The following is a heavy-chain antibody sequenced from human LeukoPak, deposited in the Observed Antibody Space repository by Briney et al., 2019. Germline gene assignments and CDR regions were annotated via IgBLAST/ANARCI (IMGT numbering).Heavy chain of an antibody. J-gene: IGHJ5*02. CDR1: GLSFSSYD. Sequence: GGSLRLSCAASGLSFSSYDMHWVRLATGKGLEWVSAIGTAGDTNYPGSVKGRFTISRENAKNSLYLQMNSLRDGDTAVYYCARGGDYGDYVRDGRFDPWGQGTLVTVSS. CDR2: IGTAGDT. D-gene: IGHD4-17*01. CDR3: ARGGDYGDYVRDGRFDP. V-gene: IGHV3-13*01.